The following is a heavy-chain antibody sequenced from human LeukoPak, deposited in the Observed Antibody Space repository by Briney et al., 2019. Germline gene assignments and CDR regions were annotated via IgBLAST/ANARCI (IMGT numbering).Heavy chain of an antibody. CDR3: AKDCDSSGYYPYYFDY. V-gene: IGHV3-30*02. J-gene: IGHJ4*02. D-gene: IGHD3-22*01. CDR2: IRYDGSNK. CDR1: GFTFSSYG. Sequence: GGSLRLSCAAPGFTFSSYGMHWVRQAPGKGLEWVAFIRYDGSNKYYADSVKGRFTISRDNSKNTLYLQMNSLRAEDTAVYYCAKDCDSSGYYPYYFDYWGQGTLVTVSS.